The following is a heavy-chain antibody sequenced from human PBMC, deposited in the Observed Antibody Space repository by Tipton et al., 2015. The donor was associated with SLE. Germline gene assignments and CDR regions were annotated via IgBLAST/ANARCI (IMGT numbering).Heavy chain of an antibody. CDR3: ARGGGWNYASRTLLD. D-gene: IGHD1-7*01. CDR2: TYYTGST. J-gene: IGHJ4*02. Sequence: TLSLTCTVSGGSISSNYWSWIRQPPGKGLEWIGYTYYTGSTKYNPSLKSRVTFSVDTSKNQFSLKLSSVTAADTAVYYCARGGGWNYASRTLLDWGQGTLVTVSS. V-gene: IGHV4-59*01. CDR1: GGSISSNY.